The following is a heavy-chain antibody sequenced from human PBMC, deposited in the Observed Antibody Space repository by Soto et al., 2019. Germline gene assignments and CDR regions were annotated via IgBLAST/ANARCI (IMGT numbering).Heavy chain of an antibody. D-gene: IGHD3-9*01. CDR2: IYYRGNT. V-gene: IGHV4-59*08. CDR3: ARQPGYYDILTGYSTYYFDY. Sequence: SETLSLTCTVSGGSISSYYWNWIRQPPGKGLEWIGYIYYRGNTNYNPSLKSRVTISVDTSKNQFSLKLSSVTAADTAVYYCARQPGYYDILTGYSTYYFDYGGQGTPVTVPS. J-gene: IGHJ4*02. CDR1: GGSISSYY.